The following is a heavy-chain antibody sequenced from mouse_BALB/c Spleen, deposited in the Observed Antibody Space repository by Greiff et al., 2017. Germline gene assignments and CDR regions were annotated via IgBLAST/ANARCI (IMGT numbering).Heavy chain of an antibody. CDR3: AINYDDDGGAMDY. J-gene: IGHJ4*01. V-gene: IGHV2-6-7*01. D-gene: IGHD2-4*01. CDR1: GFSFTGYG. CDR2: IWGDGST. Sequence: VHLVESGPGLVAPSQSLSITCTVSGFSFTGYGVNWVRQPPGKGLEWLGMIWGDGSTDYNSALKSRLCISKDNSKSQVFLKMNSLQTDDTATYYGAINYDDDGGAMDYWGQGTSVTVSS.